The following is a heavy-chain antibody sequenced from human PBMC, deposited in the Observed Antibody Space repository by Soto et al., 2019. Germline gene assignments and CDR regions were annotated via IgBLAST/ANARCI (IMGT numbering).Heavy chain of an antibody. V-gene: IGHV3-23*01. D-gene: IGHD2-8*02. CDR3: VRDWTGEKCPCMDV. J-gene: IGHJ6*02. Sequence: EVQLLESGGGLVQPGWSLRLSCVPSGFTFSSHAMSWVRQAPGKGLEWVSGISDSGGDTYYADSVKGRFTISRDSSKNTLYLQMNSLRDEDTAVYYCVRDWTGEKCPCMDVWGQGTTVTVSS. CDR1: GFTFSSHA. CDR2: ISDSGGDT.